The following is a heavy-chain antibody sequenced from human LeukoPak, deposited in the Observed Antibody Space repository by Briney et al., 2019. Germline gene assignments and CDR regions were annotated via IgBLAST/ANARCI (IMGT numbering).Heavy chain of an antibody. V-gene: IGHV3-74*01. D-gene: IGHD3-9*01. CDR2: INSDGSST. CDR1: GFTFSSYW. J-gene: IGHJ4*02. Sequence: GGSLRLSCAASGFTFSSYWMHWGRQAPGKGLVWVSRINSDGSSTSYADSVKGRFTISRDNDKNTLYLQMNSLRAEDTAVYYCARGISVLRYFDWLTTFDYWGQGTLVTVSS. CDR3: ARGISVLRYFDWLTTFDY.